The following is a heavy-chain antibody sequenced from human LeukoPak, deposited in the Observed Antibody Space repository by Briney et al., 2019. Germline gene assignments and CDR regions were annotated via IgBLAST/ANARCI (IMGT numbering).Heavy chain of an antibody. V-gene: IGHV4-34*01. CDR2: INHSGTT. Sequence: SETLSLTCGVFGGSFSEYYWTWIRQSPGKGLEWIGEINHSGTTNYNPSLESRVTISVDTSKNQFSLNLSSVTAADTAVYYCARDVGFLGVTTSYYYYYGMDVWGQGTTVTVSS. J-gene: IGHJ6*02. CDR3: ARDVGFLGVTTSYYYYYGMDV. D-gene: IGHD3-16*01. CDR1: GGSFSEYY.